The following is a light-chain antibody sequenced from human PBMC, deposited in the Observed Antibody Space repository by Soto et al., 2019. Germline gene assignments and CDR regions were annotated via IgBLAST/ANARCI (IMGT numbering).Light chain of an antibody. Sequence: DVQMTQSPSSLSASVGDRVTITCRASQGIAPYLAWFQQKPGKVPKLLIYATSTLQSGVPSRFSDSGSGTDFTLTINSLQPEDVGTYYCQKYNSAPLTFGGGTKVEIK. CDR3: QKYNSAPLT. V-gene: IGKV1-27*01. CDR1: QGIAPY. CDR2: ATS. J-gene: IGKJ4*01.